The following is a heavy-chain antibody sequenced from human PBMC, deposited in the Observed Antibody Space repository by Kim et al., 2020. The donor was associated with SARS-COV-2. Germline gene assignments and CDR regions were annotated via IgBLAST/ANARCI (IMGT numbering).Heavy chain of an antibody. CDR3: AREPHNWDDGRLRYFDS. D-gene: IGHD1-20*01. CDR2: SNLNGDDT. Sequence: GGSLRLSCTASGFTLSNYYMNWIRQAPGKGLEWLSYSNLNGDDTFYADSVKGRFTMSRDNAKNSLFLEMSSLRVDDTAVYYCAREPHNWDDGRLRYFDSWGQGTLVTVSS. CDR1: GFTLSNYY. V-gene: IGHV3-11*01. J-gene: IGHJ4*02.